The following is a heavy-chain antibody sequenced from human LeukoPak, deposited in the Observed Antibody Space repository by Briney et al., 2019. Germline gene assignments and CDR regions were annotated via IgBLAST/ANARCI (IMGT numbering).Heavy chain of an antibody. CDR2: IYYSGST. CDR3: ARASVLLSADY. CDR1: GGSISSYY. V-gene: IGHV4-59*01. J-gene: IGHJ4*02. D-gene: IGHD3-16*01. Sequence: SETLSLTCTVSGGSISSYYWSWIRQPPGQGLEWIGYIYYSGSTNYNPSLKSRVTISVDTSKNQFSLNLSSVTAADTAVYYCARASVLLSADYWGQGTLVTVSS.